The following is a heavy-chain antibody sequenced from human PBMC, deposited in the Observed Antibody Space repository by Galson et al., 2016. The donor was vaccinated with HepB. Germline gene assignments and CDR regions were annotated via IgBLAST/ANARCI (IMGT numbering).Heavy chain of an antibody. D-gene: IGHD3-10*01. CDR3: ARAVMLGRGMDV. Sequence: SLRLSCATSRFTFSTSILHWVRQAPGKGLDWVAAMSYDGFSKYYSDSVKGRFTVSRDNSDSKMYLQLDSLSADDTAVYYCARAVMLGRGMDVWGQGTTVTVSS. V-gene: IGHV3-30*04. J-gene: IGHJ6*02. CDR1: RFTFSTSI. CDR2: MSYDGFSK.